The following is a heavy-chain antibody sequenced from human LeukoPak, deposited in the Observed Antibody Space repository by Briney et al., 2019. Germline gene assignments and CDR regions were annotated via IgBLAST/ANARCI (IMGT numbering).Heavy chain of an antibody. Sequence: ASVKVSCKASGYTFTGYYMHWVRQAPGQGLEWMGWINPNSGGTNYAQKFQGRVTMTRDTSISTAYMELSRLRSDDTAVYYCARAGYSSSWHLFDYWGQGTLLTVSS. J-gene: IGHJ4*02. D-gene: IGHD6-13*01. CDR1: GYTFTGYY. CDR3: ARAGYSSSWHLFDY. V-gene: IGHV1-2*02. CDR2: INPNSGGT.